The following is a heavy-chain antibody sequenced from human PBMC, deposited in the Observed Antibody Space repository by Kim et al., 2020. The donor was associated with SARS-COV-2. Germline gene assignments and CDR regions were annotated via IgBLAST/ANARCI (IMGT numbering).Heavy chain of an antibody. J-gene: IGHJ6*02. D-gene: IGHD3-9*01. CDR2: ISWDGGST. CDR3: AKDRDDILTVDVMDV. CDR1: GFTFDDYT. Sequence: GGSLRLSCAASGFTFDDYTMHWVRQAPGKGLEWVSLISWDGGSTYYADSVKGRFTISRDNSKNSLYLQMNSLRTEDTAWYYCAKDRDDILTVDVMDVWGQGTTVTVSS. V-gene: IGHV3-43*01.